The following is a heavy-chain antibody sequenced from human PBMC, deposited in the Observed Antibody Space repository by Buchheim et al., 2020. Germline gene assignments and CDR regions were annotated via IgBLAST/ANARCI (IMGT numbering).Heavy chain of an antibody. CDR1: GYTFTSYY. D-gene: IGHD6-6*01. CDR3: ARDEAPLRYSSWSYMDV. Sequence: QVQLVQSGAEVKKPGASVKVSCKASGYTFTSYYMHWVRQAPGQGLEWMGIINPSGGSTSYAQKFQGRVTMTRDTYTSTVYMELSSLRSEDTAVYYCARDEAPLRYSSWSYMDVWGKGTT. CDR2: INPSGGST. V-gene: IGHV1-46*01. J-gene: IGHJ6*03.